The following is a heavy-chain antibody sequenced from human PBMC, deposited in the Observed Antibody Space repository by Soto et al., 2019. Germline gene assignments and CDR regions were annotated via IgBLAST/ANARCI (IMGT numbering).Heavy chain of an antibody. CDR3: ARYSGRYSYNWFDP. V-gene: IGHV4-59*01. CDR1: GGSISSYY. Sequence: PSDTLSLTCTVSGGSISSYYWRLIRQPPGKGLEWIGYIYYSGTTNYNPSLKSRVTISVDTSKNQFSLKLSSVTAADTAVYYCARYSGRYSYNWFDPWGQGNLVTVSS. J-gene: IGHJ5*02. CDR2: IYYSGTT. D-gene: IGHD1-26*01.